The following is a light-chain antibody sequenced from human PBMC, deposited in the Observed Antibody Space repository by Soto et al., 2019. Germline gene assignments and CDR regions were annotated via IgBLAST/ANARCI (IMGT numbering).Light chain of an antibody. CDR1: QGISSY. J-gene: IGKJ1*01. CDR2: AAS. CDR3: QQLSSYPWT. Sequence: DIQLTQSPTFLSASVGDRVTITCRASQGISSYLAWYQQKPGKAPNLLIYAASTLQSGVPSRFSGSGSGTEFTLTISSLQPEDFATYYCQQLSSYPWTFGQGTKVEIK. V-gene: IGKV1-9*01.